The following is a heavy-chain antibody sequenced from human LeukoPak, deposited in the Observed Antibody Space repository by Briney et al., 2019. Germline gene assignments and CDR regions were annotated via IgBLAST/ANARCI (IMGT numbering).Heavy chain of an antibody. J-gene: IGHJ4*02. CDR3: ARANPHCSGGSCFRPLDY. CDR2: ISSSGSTI. D-gene: IGHD2-15*01. V-gene: IGHV3-11*01. Sequence: VGSLRLSCAASGFTFSDYYMSWIRQAPGKGLEWVSYISSSGSTIYYADSVKGRFTISRDNAKNSLYLQMNSLRAEDTAVYYCARANPHCSGGSCFRPLDYWGQGTLVTVSS. CDR1: GFTFSDYY.